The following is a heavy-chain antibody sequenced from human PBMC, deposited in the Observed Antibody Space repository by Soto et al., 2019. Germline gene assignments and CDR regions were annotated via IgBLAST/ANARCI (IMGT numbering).Heavy chain of an antibody. CDR1: GDSISNSRFY. Sequence: SETLSLTCSVSGDSISNSRFYWAWIRQPPGEGLEWIGSIYHTGNAYYNPSLKSRVTISVDTSKNQFSLKLTSVTAADAALYYCARDFFDSSDYTTNWFDPWG. D-gene: IGHD3-22*01. J-gene: IGHJ5*02. V-gene: IGHV4-39*01. CDR2: IYHTGNA. CDR3: ARDFFDSSDYTTNWFDP.